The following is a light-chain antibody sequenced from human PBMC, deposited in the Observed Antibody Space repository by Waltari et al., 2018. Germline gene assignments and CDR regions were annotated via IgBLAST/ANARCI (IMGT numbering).Light chain of an antibody. V-gene: IGKV3-15*01. J-gene: IGKJ2*01. CDR1: QSVTSN. CDR2: GAS. Sequence: EIVMTQSPATLSVSPGERATFSCRASQSVTSNLAWYQQKPGQAPRLLIYGASTRATGIPARFSGSGSGTEFTLTISSLQSEDFAVYYCQQYHNWPPYTFGQGTKVEI. CDR3: QQYHNWPPYT.